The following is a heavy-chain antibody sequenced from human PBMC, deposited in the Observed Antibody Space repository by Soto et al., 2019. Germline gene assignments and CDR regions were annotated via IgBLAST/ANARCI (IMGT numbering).Heavy chain of an antibody. D-gene: IGHD1-26*01. Sequence: QVQLVQSGAEVKKPGSSVKVSCKASGGTFSSYTISWVRQAPGQGLEWMGRIIPILGIANYAQKFQGRVTITADKSTSTAYMELSSLRSEDTAVYYCARGSYRVDAFDIWGQGTMVTVSS. V-gene: IGHV1-69*02. CDR3: ARGSYRVDAFDI. CDR2: IIPILGIA. J-gene: IGHJ3*02. CDR1: GGTFSSYT.